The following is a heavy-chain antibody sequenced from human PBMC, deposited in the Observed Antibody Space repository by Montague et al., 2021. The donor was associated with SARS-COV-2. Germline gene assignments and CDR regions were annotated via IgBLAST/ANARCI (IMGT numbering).Heavy chain of an antibody. CDR2: IYYSGTT. J-gene: IGHJ5*02. Sequence: SETLSLTCTVSGGSVNSGGYYWSWIRQPPGKGLEWIGNIYYSGTTNYNPSLETRVTISVDPSKNQFSLKMRSVTAADTAVYYCAREDRWNGFDPWGQGTLVIVSS. CDR3: AREDRWNGFDP. CDR1: GGSVNSGGYY. D-gene: IGHD5-24*01. V-gene: IGHV4-61*08.